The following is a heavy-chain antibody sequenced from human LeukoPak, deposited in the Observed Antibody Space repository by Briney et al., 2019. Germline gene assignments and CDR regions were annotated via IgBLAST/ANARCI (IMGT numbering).Heavy chain of an antibody. Sequence: ASVKASCKASGYTLTNYGISWVRQAPGQGLEWMGWISAYNGYTNNAQNLQGRVTMTRDTSTNTAYMELRSLRSDDTAVYYCARERNYGDYGNAFDVWGQGTMVTVSS. V-gene: IGHV1-18*01. CDR3: ARERNYGDYGNAFDV. CDR1: GYTLTNYG. J-gene: IGHJ3*01. D-gene: IGHD4-17*01. CDR2: ISAYNGYT.